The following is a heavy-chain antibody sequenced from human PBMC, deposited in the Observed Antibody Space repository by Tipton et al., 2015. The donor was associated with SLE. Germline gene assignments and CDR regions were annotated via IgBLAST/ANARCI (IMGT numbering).Heavy chain of an antibody. D-gene: IGHD7-27*01. Sequence: SLRLSCAASGFTFSSYGMHWVRQAPGKGLEWVAVISYDGSNKYYADSVKGRFTISRDNSKNTLYLQMNSLRAEDTAVYYCANYWGFDYWGQGTLVTVSS. J-gene: IGHJ4*02. CDR2: ISYDGSNK. CDR1: GFTFSSYG. CDR3: ANYWGFDY. V-gene: IGHV3-30*18.